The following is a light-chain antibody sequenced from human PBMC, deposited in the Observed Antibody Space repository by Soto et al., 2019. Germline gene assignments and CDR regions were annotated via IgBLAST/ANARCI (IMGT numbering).Light chain of an antibody. CDR1: SSDVGGYKS. CDR2: DVS. J-gene: IGLJ1*01. V-gene: IGLV2-11*01. CDR3: FSYVGSYSYV. Sequence: QSALTQPRSVSGSPGQSVTVSCIGTSSDVGGYKSVSWYQQYPGKAPKLMIYDVSERPSGVPNRFSGSKSGNTASLTISGAPAGDEADYYCFSYVGSYSYVFGTGTKVTVL.